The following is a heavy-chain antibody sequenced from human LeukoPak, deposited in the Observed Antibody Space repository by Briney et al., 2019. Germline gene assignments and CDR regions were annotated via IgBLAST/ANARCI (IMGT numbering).Heavy chain of an antibody. J-gene: IGHJ4*02. CDR3: ARDEGYDILTGYYNSAGFDY. V-gene: IGHV1-69*04. D-gene: IGHD3-9*01. Sequence: ASVKVSCKASGYTFNAYYLHWVRQAPGQGLEWMGRIIPILGIANYAQKFQGRVTITADKSTSTAYMELSSLRSEDTAVYYCARDEGYDILTGYYNSAGFDYWGQGTLVTVSS. CDR1: GYTFNAYY. CDR2: IIPILGIA.